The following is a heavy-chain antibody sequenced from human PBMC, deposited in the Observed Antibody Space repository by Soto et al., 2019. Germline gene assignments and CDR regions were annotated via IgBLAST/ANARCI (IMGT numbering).Heavy chain of an antibody. D-gene: IGHD2-2*01. CDR2: INHSGST. J-gene: IGHJ6*03. CDR1: GGSFSGYY. CDR3: ARSFIASPFTGVVVPAASPGMDV. V-gene: IGHV4-34*01. Sequence: SETLSLTCAVYGGSFSGYYWSWIRQPPGKGLEWIGEINHSGSTNYNPSLKSRVTISVDTSKNQFSLKLSSVTAADTAVYYCARSFIASPFTGVVVPAASPGMDVWGKGTTVTVSS.